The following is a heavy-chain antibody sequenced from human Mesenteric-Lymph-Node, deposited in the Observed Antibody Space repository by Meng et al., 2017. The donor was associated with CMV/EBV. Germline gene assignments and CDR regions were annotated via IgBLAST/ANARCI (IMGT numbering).Heavy chain of an antibody. CDR2: IYYSGST. D-gene: IGHD4-17*01. J-gene: IGHJ4*02. CDR3: ARGNYGDYYFDY. Sequence: GSLRLSCTVSGGSISSSSYYWGWIRQPPGKGLEWIGSIYYSGSTYYNPSLKSRVTISVDTSKNQFSLKLSSVTAADTAVYYCARGNYGDYYFDYWGQGTLVTVSS. CDR1: GGSISSSSYY. V-gene: IGHV4-39*07.